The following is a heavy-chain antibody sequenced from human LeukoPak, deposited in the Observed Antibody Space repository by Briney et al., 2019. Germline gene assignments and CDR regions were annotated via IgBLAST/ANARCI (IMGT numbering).Heavy chain of an antibody. CDR1: GSTFTSYW. CDR3: ARTNFYGAGSLDY. V-gene: IGHV5-51*01. Sequence: GESLQISCQGSGSTFTSYWIVWVRQLPGKRLEWMGIMYPGDSDTRYSPSFQGQVTMSADKSISTPYLQWTSLKASDTAMYYCARTNFYGAGSLDYWGQGTLVTVSS. D-gene: IGHD3-10*01. J-gene: IGHJ4*02. CDR2: MYPGDSDT.